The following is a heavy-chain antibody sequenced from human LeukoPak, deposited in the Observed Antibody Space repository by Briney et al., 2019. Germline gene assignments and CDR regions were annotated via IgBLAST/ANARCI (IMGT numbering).Heavy chain of an antibody. D-gene: IGHD3-22*01. V-gene: IGHV4-39*07. CDR1: GGSISSSTYY. CDR3: AREPGFDSSGYLDWFDP. Sequence: PSETLSLTCSVSGGSISSSTYYWGWIRRPPGKGLEWIGNIYNSGSTYYNPSLKSRVTISVDTSKNQLSLKLSSVTAADTAVYYCAREPGFDSSGYLDWFDPWGQGTLVTVSS. CDR2: IYNSGST. J-gene: IGHJ5*02.